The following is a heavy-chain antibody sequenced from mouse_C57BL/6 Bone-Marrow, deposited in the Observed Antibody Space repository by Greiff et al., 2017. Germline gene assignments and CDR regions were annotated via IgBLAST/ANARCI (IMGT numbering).Heavy chain of an antibody. CDR1: GFTFSSYA. D-gene: IGHD1-1*01. J-gene: IGHJ2*01. CDR3: ARDRRYYGSREFDY. CDR2: ISDGGSYT. V-gene: IGHV5-4*01. Sequence: EVQGVESGGGLVKPGGSLKLSCAASGFTFSSYAMSWVRQTPEKRLEWVATISDGGSYTYYPDNVKGRFTIARDNAKNNLYLQMSHLKSEDTAMYSCARDRRYYGSREFDYWGQGTTLTVSS.